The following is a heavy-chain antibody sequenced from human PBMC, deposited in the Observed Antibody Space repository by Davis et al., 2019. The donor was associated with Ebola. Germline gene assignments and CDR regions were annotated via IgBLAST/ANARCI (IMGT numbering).Heavy chain of an antibody. D-gene: IGHD3/OR15-3a*01. CDR2: IYYGGST. Sequence: SETLSLTCTVSGGSISSSSYYWGWIRQPPGKGLEWIGSIYYGGSTNYNPSLKSRVTISVDTSKNQFSLTLRSVTPADTAVYFCSRCGFRTGYSYYSYYGIDVWGQGATVTVSS. V-gene: IGHV4-39*07. CDR1: GGSISSSSYY. J-gene: IGHJ6*02. CDR3: SRCGFRTGYSYYSYYGIDV.